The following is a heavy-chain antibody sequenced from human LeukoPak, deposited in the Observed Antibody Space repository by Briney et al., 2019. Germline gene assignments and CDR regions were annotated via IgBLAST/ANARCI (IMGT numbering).Heavy chain of an antibody. J-gene: IGHJ3*02. CDR3: ARDQPVTMIVVDSLAFDI. Sequence: ASVKVSCKVSGYTLTELSMHWVRQAPGKGLEWMGGFDPEDGETIYAQKLQGRVTMTTDTSTSTAYMELRSLRSDDTAVYYCARDQPVTMIVVDSLAFDIWGQGTMVTVSS. D-gene: IGHD3-22*01. V-gene: IGHV1-24*01. CDR2: FDPEDGET. CDR1: GYTLTELS.